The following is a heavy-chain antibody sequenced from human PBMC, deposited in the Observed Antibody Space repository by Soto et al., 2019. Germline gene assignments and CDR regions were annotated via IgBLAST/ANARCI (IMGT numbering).Heavy chain of an antibody. CDR3: ASHRQQLVRGAFDI. CDR2: IYYSGST. V-gene: IGHV4-59*01. D-gene: IGHD6-13*01. Sequence: PSETLSLTCTVSGDSISSYYWSWIRQPPGKGLEWIGYIYYSGSTNYNPSLKSRVTISVDTSKNQFSLKLSSVTAADTAVYYCASHRQQLVRGAFDIWGQGTMVTVSS. J-gene: IGHJ3*02. CDR1: GDSISSYY.